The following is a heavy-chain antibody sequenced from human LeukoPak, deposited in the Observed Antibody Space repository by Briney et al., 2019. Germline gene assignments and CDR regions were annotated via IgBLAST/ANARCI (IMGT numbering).Heavy chain of an antibody. Sequence: PGGSLRLSCAASGFTFSKCALVWVRQAPGKGLEWVSASSSGGANTLYADAVKGRFTISRDNSKNTLYLQMDSLRAEDTAVYFCGRDPNGDYVGAFEFWGHGTMVTVSS. CDR1: GFTFSKCA. CDR3: GRDPNGDYVGAFEF. CDR2: SSSGGANT. D-gene: IGHD4-17*01. V-gene: IGHV3-23*01. J-gene: IGHJ3*01.